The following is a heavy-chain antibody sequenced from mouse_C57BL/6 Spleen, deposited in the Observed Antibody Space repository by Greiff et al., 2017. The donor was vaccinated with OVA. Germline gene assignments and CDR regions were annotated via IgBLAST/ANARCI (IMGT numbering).Heavy chain of an antibody. CDR3: ARDYGSSYAMDY. CDR2: ISYDGSN. CDR1: GYSITSGYY. D-gene: IGHD1-1*01. Sequence: EVQLKESGPGLVKPSQSLSLTCSVTGYSITSGYYWNWIRQFPGNKLEWMGYISYDGSNNYNPSLKNRISITRDTSKNQFFLKLNSVTTEDTATYYCARDYGSSYAMDYWGQRTSVTVSS. J-gene: IGHJ4*01. V-gene: IGHV3-6*01.